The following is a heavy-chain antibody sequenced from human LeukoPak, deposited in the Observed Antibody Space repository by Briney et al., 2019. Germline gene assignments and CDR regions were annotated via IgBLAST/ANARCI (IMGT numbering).Heavy chain of an antibody. Sequence: ASVKVSCKASGYTFTGYYMHWVRQAPGQGLEWMGWINPNSGGTNYAQKFQGRVTMTRDTSISTAYMELSRLRSDDTAVYYCARDLEGPYSSSSSFDYWGQGTLVTVSS. CDR3: ARDLEGPYSSSSSFDY. CDR2: INPNSGGT. CDR1: GYTFTGYY. J-gene: IGHJ4*02. D-gene: IGHD6-6*01. V-gene: IGHV1-2*02.